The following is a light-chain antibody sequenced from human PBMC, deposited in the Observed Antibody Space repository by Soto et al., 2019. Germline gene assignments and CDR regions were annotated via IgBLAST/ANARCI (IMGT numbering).Light chain of an antibody. CDR2: EGS. CDR1: SSDVGSYNL. V-gene: IGLV2-23*01. CDR3: FAYAGSSTVV. Sequence: QSALTQPASVSGSPGQSITISCTGTSSDVGSYNLVSWYQQHPGKAPKLMIYEGSKRPSGVSNRFSGSKSGNTASLTISGLHAEDAADYYCFAYAGSSTVVFGGGTQLTVL. J-gene: IGLJ2*01.